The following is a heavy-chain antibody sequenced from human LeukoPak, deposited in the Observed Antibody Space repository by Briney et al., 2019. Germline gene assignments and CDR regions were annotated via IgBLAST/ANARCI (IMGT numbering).Heavy chain of an antibody. CDR3: ARKGEVYGDYDY. J-gene: IGHJ4*02. V-gene: IGHV1-2*02. CDR2: IFPSSDGP. Sequence: ASVKVSCKASGYTFTGYYMHWVRQAPGQGLEWMGWIFPSSDGPRYAQKFQGRVTMTRDTSISTAYMELSSLRSDDTAVYYCARKGEVYGDYDYWGQGTLVTVSS. CDR1: GYTFTGYY. D-gene: IGHD4-17*01.